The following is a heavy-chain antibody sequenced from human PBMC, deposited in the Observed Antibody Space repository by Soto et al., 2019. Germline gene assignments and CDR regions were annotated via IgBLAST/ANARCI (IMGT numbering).Heavy chain of an antibody. CDR3: ARRARPDFYYMDV. V-gene: IGHV3-64*01. D-gene: IGHD6-6*01. CDR1: GFTLSGYA. CDR2: ISSNGVGT. Sequence: HPGGSLRLSCAVSGFTLSGYAMDWVRQAPGKGLEYVSGISSNGVGTYYANSVQGRFTISRDNSKNTVYLQMGSLRPEDMAVYYCARRARPDFYYMDVWGKGTTVTVSS. J-gene: IGHJ6*03.